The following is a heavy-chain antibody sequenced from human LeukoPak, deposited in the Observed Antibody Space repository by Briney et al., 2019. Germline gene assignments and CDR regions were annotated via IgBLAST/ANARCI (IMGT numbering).Heavy chain of an antibody. Sequence: GESLKISCETSGFSFSKSWVGWVRQVPGKGPEWMGIIWPGDSDTRYSPSFQGQVTISADKSISTAYLQWSSLKASDTAMYYCARPRPFDVWGQGTMVIVSS. CDR3: ARPRPFDV. CDR2: IWPGDSDT. J-gene: IGHJ3*01. CDR1: GFSFSKSW. V-gene: IGHV5-51*01.